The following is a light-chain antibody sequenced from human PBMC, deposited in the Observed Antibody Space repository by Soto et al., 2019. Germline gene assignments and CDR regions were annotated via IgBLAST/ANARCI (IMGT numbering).Light chain of an antibody. J-gene: IGKJ4*01. CDR1: QSVLYSSNNKNY. CDR3: QQYYSTPLT. V-gene: IGKV4-1*01. CDR2: WAS. Sequence: DILMTQSPDSLAVSLGERATINCKSSQSVLYSSNNKNYLALYQQKPGQPPKLLIYWASTRESGVPDRFSGSGSGTDFTLTISSLQAEDVAVYYCQQYYSTPLTFGGGTKVDI.